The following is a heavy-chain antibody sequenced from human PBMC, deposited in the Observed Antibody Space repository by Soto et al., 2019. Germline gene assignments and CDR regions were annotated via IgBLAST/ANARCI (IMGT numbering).Heavy chain of an antibody. V-gene: IGHV3-66*03. CDR3: AMGSTSCPGCWCYYGMDV. CDR1: GFTVSSNY. D-gene: IGHD2-2*01. Sequence: GGSLRLSCAASGFTVSSNYMIWVRQAPGKGLEWVSVIYSCGSTYYADSVKGRFTISRDNSKNTLYLQMNSLRAEDTAVYYCAMGSTSCPGCWCYYGMDVWGQGTTVTVSS. CDR2: IYSCGST. J-gene: IGHJ6*02.